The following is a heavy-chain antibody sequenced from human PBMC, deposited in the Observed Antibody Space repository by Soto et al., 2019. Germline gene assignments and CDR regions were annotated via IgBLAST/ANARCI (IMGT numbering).Heavy chain of an antibody. J-gene: IGHJ6*03. D-gene: IGHD3-22*01. Sequence: GGSLRLSCAASGFTFSSYTMNWVRQAPGKGLEWVSYISSSSSTIYYADSVKGRFTISRDNAKNSLYLQMNSLRAEDTAVYYCARGPEVLVVISQYYYYMDVWGKGTTVTVSS. V-gene: IGHV3-48*01. CDR3: ARGPEVLVVISQYYYYMDV. CDR2: ISSSSSTI. CDR1: GFTFSSYT.